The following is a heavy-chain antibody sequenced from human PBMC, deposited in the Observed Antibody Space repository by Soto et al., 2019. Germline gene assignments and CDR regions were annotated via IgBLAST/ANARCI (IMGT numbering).Heavy chain of an antibody. CDR3: ARHLDPQQLVRVYYYYGMDV. J-gene: IGHJ6*02. V-gene: IGHV6-1*01. CDR1: GDSVSSNSAA. Sequence: SQTLSLTCAISGDSVSSNSAAWNWIRQSPSRGLEWLGRTYYRSKWYNDYAVSVKSRITINPDTSKNQFSLQLNSVTAADTAVYYCARHLDPQQLVRVYYYYGMDVWGQGTTDTVSS. CDR2: TYYRSKWYN. D-gene: IGHD6-13*01.